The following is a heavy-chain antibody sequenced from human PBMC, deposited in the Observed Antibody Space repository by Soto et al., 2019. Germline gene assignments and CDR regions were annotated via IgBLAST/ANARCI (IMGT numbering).Heavy chain of an antibody. CDR2: ISAYNGNT. Sequence: QVQLVQSGAEVKKPGASVKVSCKASGYTFTSYGISWVRQAPGQGLEWMGWISAYNGNTNYAQKLPGRVTMTTDTSTSTAYMELRSLRSDDTAVYYCAREDERNDYGDHGWFDPWGQGTLVTVSS. D-gene: IGHD4-17*01. J-gene: IGHJ5*02. CDR3: AREDERNDYGDHGWFDP. CDR1: GYTFTSYG. V-gene: IGHV1-18*01.